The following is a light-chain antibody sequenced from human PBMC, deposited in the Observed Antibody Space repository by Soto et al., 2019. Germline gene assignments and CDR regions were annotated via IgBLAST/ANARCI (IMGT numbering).Light chain of an antibody. CDR2: DVS. Sequence: QSALTQPASVSGSPGQSITISCTGTIRDVADYKYVSWYQQHPGTAPKLIIYDVSNRPSGVSNRFSGSKSGSTASLTISGLQAEDEADYYGSAYTTSSTLYVFGTGTKLTVL. J-gene: IGLJ1*01. CDR1: IRDVADYKY. CDR3: SAYTTSSTLYV. V-gene: IGLV2-14*03.